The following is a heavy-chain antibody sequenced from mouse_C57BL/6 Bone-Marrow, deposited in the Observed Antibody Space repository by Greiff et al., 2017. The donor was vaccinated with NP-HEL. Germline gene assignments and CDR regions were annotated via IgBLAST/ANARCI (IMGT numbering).Heavy chain of an antibody. V-gene: IGHV5-17*01. CDR1: GFTFSDYG. J-gene: IGHJ3*01. CDR2: ISSGSSTI. Sequence: EVKVVESGGGLVKPGGSLKLSCAASGFTFSDYGMHWVRQAPEKGLEWVAYISSGSSTISYADTVKGRFTISRDNAKNTLFLQMTSLRSEDTAMYYCARSDYAWFAYWGQGTLVTVSA. D-gene: IGHD2-4*01. CDR3: ARSDYAWFAY.